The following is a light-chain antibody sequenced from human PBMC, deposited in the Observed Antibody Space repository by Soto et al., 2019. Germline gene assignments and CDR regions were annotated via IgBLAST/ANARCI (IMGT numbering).Light chain of an antibody. J-gene: IGKJ5*01. CDR3: QQSYSTPIT. CDR1: QSISSY. CDR2: AAS. V-gene: IGKV1-39*01. Sequence: IQFTQAPSSLSSSFRERVTITFRASQSISSYLNWYQQKPGKAPKLLIYAASSLQSGVPSRFSGSGSGTDFTLTISSLQPEDFATYYCQQSYSTPITFGQGTRLENK.